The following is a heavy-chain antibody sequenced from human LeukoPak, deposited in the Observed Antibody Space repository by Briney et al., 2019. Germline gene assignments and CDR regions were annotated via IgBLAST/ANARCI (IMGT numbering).Heavy chain of an antibody. CDR1: GFTFISYA. CDR3: AKDRGTSLCDAFDI. D-gene: IGHD6-25*01. J-gene: IGHJ3*02. V-gene: IGHV3-23*01. CDR2: ISGSGGST. Sequence: AGGSLRLSCAASGFTFISYAMSWVRQAPGKGMEWVSGISGSGGSTYYADSVKGRFTISRDNSKNTLYLQMNSLRAEDTAVYYCAKDRGTSLCDAFDIWGQGTMVTVSS.